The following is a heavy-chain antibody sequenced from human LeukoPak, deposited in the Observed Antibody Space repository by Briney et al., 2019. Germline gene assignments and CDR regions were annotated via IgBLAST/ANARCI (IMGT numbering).Heavy chain of an antibody. CDR3: AREGYCSGGSCYEDY. CDR1: GGTFSSYA. Sequence: GASVKVSCKASGGTFSSYAISWVRQAPGQGLEWMGGIIPIFGTANCAQKFQGRVTITADESTSTAYMELSSLSSEDTAVYYCAREGYCSGGSCYEDYWGQGTLVTVSS. CDR2: IIPIFGTA. D-gene: IGHD2-15*01. V-gene: IGHV1-69*13. J-gene: IGHJ4*02.